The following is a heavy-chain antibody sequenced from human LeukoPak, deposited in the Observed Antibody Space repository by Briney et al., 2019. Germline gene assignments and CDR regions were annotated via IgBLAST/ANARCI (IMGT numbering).Heavy chain of an antibody. Sequence: GGSLRLSCAASGFTFSSYWMSWVRQAPGKGLEWVANIKQDGSEKYYVDSVKGRFTISRDNAKNSLYLQMNSLRAEDTAVYYCARNAGSTVTGYYYMDVWGKGTTVTVSS. J-gene: IGHJ6*03. CDR1: GFTFSSYW. CDR2: IKQDGSEK. CDR3: ARNAGSTVTGYYYMDV. D-gene: IGHD4-17*01. V-gene: IGHV3-7*01.